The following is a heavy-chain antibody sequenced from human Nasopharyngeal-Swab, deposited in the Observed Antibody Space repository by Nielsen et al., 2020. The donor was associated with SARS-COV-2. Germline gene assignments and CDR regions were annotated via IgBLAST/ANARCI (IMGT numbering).Heavy chain of an antibody. CDR3: ATERGNWFYFDY. Sequence: GGSLRLSCAASGFTFGSYSMHWVRQAPGKGLEYVSAIGSNEAETYYADSVKGRFTISRDNSKNILYLQMGTLRPEDTAVYYCATERGNWFYFDYWGHGTLVIVSS. V-gene: IGHV3-64*02. J-gene: IGHJ4*01. CDR2: IGSNEAET. D-gene: IGHD3-9*01. CDR1: GFTFGSYS.